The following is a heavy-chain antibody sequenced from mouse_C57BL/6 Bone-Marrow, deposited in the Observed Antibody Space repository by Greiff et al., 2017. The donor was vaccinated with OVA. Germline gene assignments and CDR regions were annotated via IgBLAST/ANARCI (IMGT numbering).Heavy chain of an antibody. CDR1: GYSFTSYY. CDR3: ARRVYYGSGFDD. CDR2: IYPGGGNT. V-gene: IGHV1-66*01. J-gene: IGHJ2*01. Sequence: QVQLQQSGPELVKPGASVKISCKASGYSFTSYYIHWVKQRPGQGLEWIGWIYPGGGNTKYTETFKGKATLTADTSSSTAYMQLSRLTSEDYAVYFGARRVYYGSGFDDWGQGTTLTVSS. D-gene: IGHD1-1*01.